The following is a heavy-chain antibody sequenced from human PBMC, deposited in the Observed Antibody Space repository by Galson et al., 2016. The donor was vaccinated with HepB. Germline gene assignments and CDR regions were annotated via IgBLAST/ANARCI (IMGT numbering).Heavy chain of an antibody. CDR3: ARDSRDFYFDY. D-gene: IGHD3-3*01. J-gene: IGHJ4*02. CDR1: GHTFTSYGTNYG. V-gene: IGHV1-18*01. Sequence: AVKVSCKASGHTFTSYGTNYGISWVRQAPGQGLEWMGWTSPYNGNTNYAQNFRGRVTMTTDTSTSTAYMELRSLRSDDTAVYYCARDSRDFYFDYWGQGTLVTVSS. CDR2: TSPYNGNT.